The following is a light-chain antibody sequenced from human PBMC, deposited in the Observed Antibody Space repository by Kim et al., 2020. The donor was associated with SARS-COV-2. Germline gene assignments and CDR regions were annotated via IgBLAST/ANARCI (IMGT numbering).Light chain of an antibody. V-gene: IGKV3-15*01. CDR2: GAS. J-gene: IGKJ2*01. Sequence: VSPGERATLSCRASQSVSSNLAWYQQKPGQAPRLLIYGASTRATGIPARFSGSGSGTEFTLTISSLQSEDFAVYYCQQHNNWPRYTFGQGTKLEI. CDR1: QSVSSN. CDR3: QQHNNWPRYT.